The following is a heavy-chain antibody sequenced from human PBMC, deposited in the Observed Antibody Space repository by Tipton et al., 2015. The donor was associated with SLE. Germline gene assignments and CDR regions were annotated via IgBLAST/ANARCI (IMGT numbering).Heavy chain of an antibody. CDR3: ARDESDLYTSGPLDY. CDR1: GYTFTTYD. Sequence: QSGAEVKKPGASVKVSCKASGYTFTTYDINWVRQATGQGLEWMGWMNPNSGNTGYAQKLQGRVTMTRDTSTSTVYMELSSLRSGDTAVYYCARDESDLYTSGPLDYWGQGTLVTVSS. J-gene: IGHJ4*02. D-gene: IGHD6-19*01. V-gene: IGHV1-8*01. CDR2: MNPNSGNT.